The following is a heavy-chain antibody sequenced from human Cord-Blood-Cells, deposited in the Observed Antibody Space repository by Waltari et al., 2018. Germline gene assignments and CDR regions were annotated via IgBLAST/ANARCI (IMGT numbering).Heavy chain of an antibody. D-gene: IGHD1-26*01. V-gene: IGHV1-18*01. J-gene: IGHJ3*02. CDR1: GYTFTSSG. CDR2: ISAYNGNT. Sequence: QFQLVPSGAEVKKPGASVKVSCKASGYTFTSSGISRVRQAPGQGLEWMGWISAYNGNTNYAQKLQGRVTMTTDTSTSTAYMELRSLRSDDTAVYYCARVLVGIVGATHAFDIWGQGTMVTVSS. CDR3: ARVLVGIVGATHAFDI.